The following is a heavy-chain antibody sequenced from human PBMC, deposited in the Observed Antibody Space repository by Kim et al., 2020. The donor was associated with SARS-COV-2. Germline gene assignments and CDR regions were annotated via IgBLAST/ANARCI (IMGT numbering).Heavy chain of an antibody. J-gene: IGHJ6*02. Sequence: RFTISRDNSKNTLYLQMNSLRAEDTAVYYCARELEYYYGSGRHYYYGMDVWGQGTTVTVSS. V-gene: IGHV3-30*07. CDR3: ARELEYYYGSGRHYYYGMDV. D-gene: IGHD3-10*01.